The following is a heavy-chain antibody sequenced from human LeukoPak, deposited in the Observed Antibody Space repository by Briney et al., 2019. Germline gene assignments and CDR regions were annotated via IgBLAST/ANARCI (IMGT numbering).Heavy chain of an antibody. CDR2: IYNGGTT. CDR3: AKDGHRGGYNWFDP. J-gene: IGHJ5*02. D-gene: IGHD2-15*01. Sequence: ETLSLLCTVSGGSLSTYYWSWITQPPGKGLECVSLIYNGGTTNYAESVKGRFTISRDNSKNTLYLRMNSRRVEDTAVYYGAKDGHRGGYNWFDPWGQATLVTVSS. CDR1: GGSLSTYY. V-gene: IGHV3-53*01.